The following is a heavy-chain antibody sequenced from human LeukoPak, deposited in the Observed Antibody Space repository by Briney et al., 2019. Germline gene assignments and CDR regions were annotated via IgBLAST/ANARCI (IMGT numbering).Heavy chain of an antibody. J-gene: IGHJ4*02. V-gene: IGHV4-39*01. Sequence: SETLSLTCAVSGGSISSNSYYWGWVRQPPGKGLEWIGSIYYSGSTYYNPSLKSRVTISVDTSKNQFSLKLSSVTAADTAMYYCARTRYYYNSRSYGAPYYFDYWGQGTLVTVSS. CDR1: GGSISSNSYY. CDR2: IYYSGST. CDR3: ARTRYYYNSRSYGAPYYFDY. D-gene: IGHD3-10*01.